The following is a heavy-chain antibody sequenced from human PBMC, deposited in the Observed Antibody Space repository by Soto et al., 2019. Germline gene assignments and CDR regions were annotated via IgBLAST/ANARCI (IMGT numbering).Heavy chain of an antibody. Sequence: QVQLEQSGAEVKKPGSSVKVSCKASGGTFRTAAISWVRQAPGQGLEWMGGIMPVFRTPDYAQKFQGRVTITADEXTNTAYMELSGLRSDDTAVYYCARDNARPQLGGNYYYILDVWGQGTTITVSS. CDR1: GGTFRTAA. D-gene: IGHD2-2*01. V-gene: IGHV1-69*12. CDR2: IMPVFRTP. CDR3: ARDNARPQLGGNYYYILDV. J-gene: IGHJ6*02.